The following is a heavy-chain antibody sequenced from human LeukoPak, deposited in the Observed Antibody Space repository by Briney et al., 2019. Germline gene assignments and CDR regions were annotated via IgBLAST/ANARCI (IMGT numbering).Heavy chain of an antibody. Sequence: GEALKISCKGSGYSFTNYWIGWVRQLPGKGLKWRVIIYPGDSDTRYSPSFQGQVTISADKSISTAYLQWSSLKASDTAMYYCATYYYDSSGYYPYFDYWGQGTLVTVSS. V-gene: IGHV5-51*01. D-gene: IGHD3-22*01. J-gene: IGHJ4*02. CDR1: GYSFTNYW. CDR2: IYPGDSDT. CDR3: ATYYYDSSGYYPYFDY.